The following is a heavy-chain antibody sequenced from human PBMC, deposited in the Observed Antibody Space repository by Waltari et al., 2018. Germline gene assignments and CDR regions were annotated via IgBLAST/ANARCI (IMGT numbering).Heavy chain of an antibody. D-gene: IGHD6-13*01. CDR2: IIPFFGKT. CDR1: GGSFRNYA. CDR3: ARGSYSSSWFNLKAFHI. V-gene: IGHV1-69*01. J-gene: IGHJ3*02. Sequence: QVQLLQSGAEVKKPGSSVKVSCKASGGSFRNYAISWVRQAPGQGLEWMGGIIPFFGKTNYAQKFQGRLTITADESTTIAYMDLSSLRFEDTAVYYCARGSYSSSWFNLKAFHIWGQGTMVTVSS.